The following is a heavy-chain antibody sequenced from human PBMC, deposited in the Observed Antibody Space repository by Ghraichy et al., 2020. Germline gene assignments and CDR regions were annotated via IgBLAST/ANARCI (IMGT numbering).Heavy chain of an antibody. CDR2: INKDGSVK. D-gene: IGHD3-10*01. CDR3: SRWFYYGSADYYYNDY. CDR1: GFTSSSFW. V-gene: IGHV3-7*03. Sequence: GGSLRLACEASGFTSSSFWMTWVRQGPGKGLEWVANINKDGSVKSYVDSVKGRFTIARDNARNSLFLQMNSLRDEETAIYYCSRWFYYGSADYYYNDYWGQGTLVTVSS. J-gene: IGHJ4*02.